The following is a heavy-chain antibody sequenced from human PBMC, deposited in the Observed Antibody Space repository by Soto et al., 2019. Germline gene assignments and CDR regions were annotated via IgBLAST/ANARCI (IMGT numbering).Heavy chain of an antibody. CDR2: ISYDGSNK. Sequence: GVSLSLSCSASGFTFSSYGMHWVRQAPGQGLEWVAVISYDGSNKYYADSVKGRFTISRDNSKNTLYLQMNSLRAEDTAVYYCAKVSGPERGGLMTDYYYGMVGWGHGTTVTV. CDR1: GFTFSSYG. J-gene: IGHJ6*02. V-gene: IGHV3-30*18. CDR3: AKVSGPERGGLMTDYYYGMVG. D-gene: IGHD6-25*01.